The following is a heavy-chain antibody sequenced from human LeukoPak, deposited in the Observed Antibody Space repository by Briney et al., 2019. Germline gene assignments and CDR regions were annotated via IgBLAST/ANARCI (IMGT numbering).Heavy chain of an antibody. V-gene: IGHV3-23*01. Sequence: PGGSLRLSCAASGFTFSTFAMIWVRQPPGKGLEWVSSIFPSGGEIHYADSVRGRLTISRDNSKSILSLQMNSLIAEDTAIYYCATYRQVLLPFESWGQGTLVTVSS. J-gene: IGHJ4*02. CDR1: GFTFSTFA. CDR2: IFPSGGEI. CDR3: ATYRQVLLPFES. D-gene: IGHD5-18*01.